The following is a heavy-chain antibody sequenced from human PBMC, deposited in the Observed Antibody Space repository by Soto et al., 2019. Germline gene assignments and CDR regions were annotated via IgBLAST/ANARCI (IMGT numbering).Heavy chain of an antibody. CDR1: GYTFTSYG. D-gene: IGHD2-8*01. CDR3: AGDTPISIVLMVYAPYYGMDV. J-gene: IGHJ6*02. V-gene: IGHV1-18*01. CDR2: ISAYNCNT. Sequence: QVPLVQSGAEVKKPGASVKVSCKASGYTFTSYGISWVRQAPGQGLEWMGWISAYNCNTNYAQKLQGRVTMTTYTYTNTAYMELSRLRSAETAVYYCAGDTPISIVLMVYAPYYGMDVWGQGSTVTVSS.